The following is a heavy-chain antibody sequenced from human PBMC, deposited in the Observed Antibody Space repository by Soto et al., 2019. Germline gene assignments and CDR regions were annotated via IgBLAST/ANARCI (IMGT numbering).Heavy chain of an antibody. J-gene: IGHJ4*02. CDR1: GGSISSGGYS. D-gene: IGHD3-10*01. CDR2: IYHSGSA. CDR3: ARGTGEADFDY. Sequence: QLQLQESGSGLVKPSQTLSLTCAVSGGSISSGGYSWSWIRQPPWNGLEWIGSIYHSGSAFYNPSIKSRVTISVDRSKNQFSLKLTSVTAADTAVYYCARGTGEADFDYWGQGTLVTVSS. V-gene: IGHV4-30-2*01.